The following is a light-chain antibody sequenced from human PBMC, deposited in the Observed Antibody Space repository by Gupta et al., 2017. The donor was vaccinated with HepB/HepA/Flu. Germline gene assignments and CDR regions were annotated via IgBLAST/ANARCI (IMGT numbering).Light chain of an antibody. CDR1: SSDVGTDNS. J-gene: IGLJ2*01. V-gene: IGLV2-14*03. CDR3: SSCTGTNTLVI. CDR2: DDS. Sequence: QSALTQPASVSGSPGQSITSCYTGTSSDVGTDNSVSWYQQYPGKAPKLLIYDDSNRPSGLANRFSGSKSGNTASLTIAGLQAEDEAEYYCSSCTGTNTLVIFGGGTKLTVL.